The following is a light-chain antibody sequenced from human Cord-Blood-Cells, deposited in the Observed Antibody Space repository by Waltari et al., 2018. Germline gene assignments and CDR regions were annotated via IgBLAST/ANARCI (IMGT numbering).Light chain of an antibody. Sequence: TQPPSVSVSPGQTARITCSGDALPKQYAYWYQQKPGQAPVLVIYKDSERPSGIPERFSGSSSGTTVTLTISGVQAEDEADYYCQSADSSGYVFGTGTKVTVL. CDR3: QSADSSGYV. CDR2: KDS. V-gene: IGLV3-25*03. CDR1: ALPKQY. J-gene: IGLJ1*01.